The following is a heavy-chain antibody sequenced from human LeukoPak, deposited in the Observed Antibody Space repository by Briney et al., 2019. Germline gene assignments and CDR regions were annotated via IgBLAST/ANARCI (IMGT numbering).Heavy chain of an antibody. CDR1: GFSLSGSG. J-gene: IGHJ3*01. Sequence: GGSLRLSCVASGFSLSGSGMHWVRQAPGKGLEWVSVSWSDEINTYYEDSVKGRFTISRDNSKNMLYLQMNSLRAEDTAVFYCARGKGANYLDAFDVWGQGTMVTVSS. D-gene: IGHD1-7*01. CDR2: SWSDEINT. V-gene: IGHV3-33*01. CDR3: ARGKGANYLDAFDV.